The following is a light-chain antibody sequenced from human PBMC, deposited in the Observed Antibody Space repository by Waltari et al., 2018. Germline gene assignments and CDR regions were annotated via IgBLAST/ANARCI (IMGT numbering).Light chain of an antibody. V-gene: IGKV3-20*01. J-gene: IGKJ1*01. CDR1: QIISRA. Sequence: EIMLTQSPGTLSLSPGERATLFCRASQIISRALAWYQQKPGQAPRLLIYDVSTRASGIPDRFSGSGSGTDFSLTISRLEPEDFAVYYCQHYVRLPVTFGQGTKLEFK. CDR3: QHYVRLPVT. CDR2: DVS.